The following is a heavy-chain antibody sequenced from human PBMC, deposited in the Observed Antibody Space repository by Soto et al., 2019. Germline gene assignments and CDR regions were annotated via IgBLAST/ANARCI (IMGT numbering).Heavy chain of an antibody. CDR3: ARVLRGVVNWFDP. J-gene: IGHJ5*02. CDR2: IATYNSNK. V-gene: IGHV1-18*01. D-gene: IGHD3-10*01. CDR1: GDTFTNFG. Sequence: HLVQSGPEVKKPGASVTVSCKTSGDTFTNFGLSWVRQAPGQGLEWMGWIATYNSNKNYAQKFQGRLILTTDTSTSTGYMELTSLEYDDTAVYYCARVLRGVVNWFDPWGQGTLVTVSS.